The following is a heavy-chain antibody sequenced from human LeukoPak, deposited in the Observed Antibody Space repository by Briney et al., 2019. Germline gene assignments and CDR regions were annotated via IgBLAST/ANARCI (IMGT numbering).Heavy chain of an antibody. V-gene: IGHV1-18*01. Sequence: ASVKVSCKASGYTFTSYGISWVRQAPGQGLEWMGWISAYNGNTNYAQKLQGRVTMTTDTSTSTAYMELRSLRAEDTAVYYCAKDLLEYSSGWYPWGFDYWGQGTLVTVSS. J-gene: IGHJ4*02. CDR2: ISAYNGNT. D-gene: IGHD6-19*01. CDR3: AKDLLEYSSGWYPWGFDY. CDR1: GYTFTSYG.